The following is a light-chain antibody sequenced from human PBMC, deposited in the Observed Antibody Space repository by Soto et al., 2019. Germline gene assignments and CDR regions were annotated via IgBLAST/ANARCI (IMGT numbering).Light chain of an antibody. CDR3: QQNKEWPGT. V-gene: IGKV3-15*01. CDR2: DAS. CDR1: QSVSSY. Sequence: EIVMTLSPATLSVSPGERVTLSCRASQSVSSYLAWFQQKPGQAPRLLIYDASTRATGIPVRFSGSGSGTEFTLTISSLQSEDFGIYYCQQNKEWPGTFGQGTKVDIK. J-gene: IGKJ1*01.